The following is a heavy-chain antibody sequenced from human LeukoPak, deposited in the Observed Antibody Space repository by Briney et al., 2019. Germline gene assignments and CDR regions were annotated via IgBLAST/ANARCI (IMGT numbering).Heavy chain of an antibody. CDR1: GFTFSSYS. CDR3: AKDRQHLGYCSSISCYTGPTFDY. V-gene: IGHV3-48*01. J-gene: IGHJ4*02. CDR2: ISSSSSTI. D-gene: IGHD2-2*02. Sequence: GGSLRLSCAASGFTFSSYSMNGVRQAPGKGLEWVSYISSSSSTIYYADSVKGRFTISRDNSKNTLYLQMNSLRAEGTAVYYCAKDRQHLGYCSSISCYTGPTFDYWGQGTLVTVSS.